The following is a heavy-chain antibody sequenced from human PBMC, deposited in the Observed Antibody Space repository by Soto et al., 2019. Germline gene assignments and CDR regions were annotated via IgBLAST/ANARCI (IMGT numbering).Heavy chain of an antibody. CDR3: ARLVGPWGEPHYFDS. D-gene: IGHD3-16*01. CDR2: IYPDDSET. V-gene: IGHV5-51*01. CDR1: GYTFSSNW. Sequence: PGESLKISCQASGYTFSSNWIGWVRQMPGKGLEWMGIIYPDDSETRYSPSFQGQVTISADRSFNTAYLQWASLQASDTAIYYCARLVGPWGEPHYFDSLGQGTMVAVSS. J-gene: IGHJ4*02.